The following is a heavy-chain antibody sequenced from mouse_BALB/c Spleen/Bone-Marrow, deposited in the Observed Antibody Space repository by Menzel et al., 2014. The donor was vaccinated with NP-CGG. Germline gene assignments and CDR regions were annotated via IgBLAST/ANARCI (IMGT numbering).Heavy chain of an antibody. CDR3: ARPRFAY. CDR2: ITPGTGYI. CDR1: GYTFTSYW. V-gene: IGHV1-7*01. Sequence: QVQLQQSGAELAKPGASVKMSCKASGYTFTSYWMHWIKQRPGQGLEWIGYITPGTGYIEYNQKFQDKATLTADKSSSTAYMHQSSVTSEDSAVHYCARPRFAYWGQGTLVTVSA. J-gene: IGHJ3*01.